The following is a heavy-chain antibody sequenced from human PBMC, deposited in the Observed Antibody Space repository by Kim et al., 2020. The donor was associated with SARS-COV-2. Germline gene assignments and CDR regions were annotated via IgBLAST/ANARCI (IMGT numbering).Heavy chain of an antibody. CDR1: GGTISSSCKY. J-gene: IGHJ4*02. CDR3: ARALDSSGRKALFSDY. Sequence: SETLCLTCTVSGGTISSSCKYWGWIRQPPGEGLEWIGNLYYSGRTYYNPSLKSRVIISVDTSKNQYSQMLSSVTAADTAGYYCARALDSSGRKALFSDYWGQGTLVTVSS. V-gene: IGHV4-39*07. D-gene: IGHD3-22*01. CDR2: LYYSGRT.